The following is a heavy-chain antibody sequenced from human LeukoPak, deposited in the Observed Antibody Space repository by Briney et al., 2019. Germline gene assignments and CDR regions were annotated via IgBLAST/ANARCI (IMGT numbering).Heavy chain of an antibody. CDR2: INPNSGGT. CDR3: ARDVQELSLDAFDI. J-gene: IGHJ3*02. CDR1: GGTFSSYA. Sequence: ASVKVSCKASGGTFSSYAISWVRQAPGQGLEWMGRINPNSGGTNYAQKFQGRVTMTRDTPISTAYMELSRLRSDDTAVYYCARDVQELSLDAFDIWGQGTMVTVSS. D-gene: IGHD3-16*02. V-gene: IGHV1-2*06.